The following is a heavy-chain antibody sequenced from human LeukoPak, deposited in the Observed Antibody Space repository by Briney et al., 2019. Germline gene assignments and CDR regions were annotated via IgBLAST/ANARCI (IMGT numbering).Heavy chain of an antibody. V-gene: IGHV3-30-3*01. CDR3: ARDVGSHYYDSSGYYGVHY. J-gene: IGHJ4*02. D-gene: IGHD3-22*01. Sequence: GRSLRLSCAASGFTFSSYAMHWVRQAPGKGLEWVAVISYDGSNKYYADSVKGRFTISRDNSKNTLYLQMNSLRAEDTAVYCCARDVGSHYYDSSGYYGVHYWGQGTLVTVSS. CDR1: GFTFSSYA. CDR2: ISYDGSNK.